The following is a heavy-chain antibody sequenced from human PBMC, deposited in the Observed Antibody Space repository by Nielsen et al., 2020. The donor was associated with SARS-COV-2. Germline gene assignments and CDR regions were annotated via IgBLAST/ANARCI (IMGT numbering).Heavy chain of an antibody. CDR1: GYTFTSYG. Sequence: SVKVSCKVSGYTFTSYGISWVRQAPGQGLEWMGWISAYNGNTNYAQKLQGRVTMTTDTSTSTAYMELRSLRSDDTAVYYCARDAMIVVVPAYYYYGMDVWGQGTTVTVSS. V-gene: IGHV1-18*01. D-gene: IGHD3-22*01. CDR3: ARDAMIVVVPAYYYYGMDV. CDR2: ISAYNGNT. J-gene: IGHJ6*02.